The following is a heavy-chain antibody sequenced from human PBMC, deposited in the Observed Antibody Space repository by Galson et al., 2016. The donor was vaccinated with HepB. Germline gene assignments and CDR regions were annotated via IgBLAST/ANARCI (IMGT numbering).Heavy chain of an antibody. CDR1: GFTFTSYG. Sequence: SLRLSCAVSGFTFTSYGMHWVRQAPGKGLEWVTAISKDGSNQYYVDSVKGRFTISRDNSKNKLYLRMNSLRTEDTAMNYCAKDQITMVRGVGGMDVWGQGTTFTGSS. D-gene: IGHD3-10*01. CDR2: ISKDGSNQ. CDR3: AKDQITMVRGVGGMDV. J-gene: IGHJ6*02. V-gene: IGHV3-30*18.